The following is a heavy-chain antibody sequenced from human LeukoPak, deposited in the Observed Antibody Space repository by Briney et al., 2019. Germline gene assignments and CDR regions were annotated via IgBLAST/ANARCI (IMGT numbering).Heavy chain of an antibody. CDR3: ARGEWAAMAS. V-gene: IGHV1-8*03. D-gene: IGHD5-18*01. J-gene: IGHJ4*02. Sequence: GATLKVSCKAYGSTFTSYDINWVRQATGKVLEWMGRMNTNSGNTGDAQKFQGRVTITRNTSISTAYMELSSLRSEDTAVYYCARGEWAAMASWGQGTLVTVSS. CDR2: MNTNSGNT. CDR1: GSTFTSYD.